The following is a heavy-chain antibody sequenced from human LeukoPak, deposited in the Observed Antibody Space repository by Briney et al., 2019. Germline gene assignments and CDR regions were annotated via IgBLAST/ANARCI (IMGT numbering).Heavy chain of an antibody. V-gene: IGHV4-61*08. Sequence: PSETLSLTCTVSGGSISSGDYYWSWIRQPPGKGLEWIGYIYYSGSTNYNPSLKSRVTISVDTSKNQFSLKLSSVTAADTAVYYCARDPGYYYDSSGPDYYYYYGMDVWGQGTTVTVSS. CDR2: IYYSGST. CDR3: ARDPGYYYDSSGPDYYYYYGMDV. D-gene: IGHD3-22*01. J-gene: IGHJ6*02. CDR1: GGSISSGDYY.